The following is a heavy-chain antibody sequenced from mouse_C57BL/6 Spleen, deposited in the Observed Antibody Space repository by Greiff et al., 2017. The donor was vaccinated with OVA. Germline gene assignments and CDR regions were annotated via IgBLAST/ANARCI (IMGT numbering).Heavy chain of an antibody. CDR3: ARNYGNSNFDY. CDR2: IWSGGST. D-gene: IGHD2-1*01. Sequence: QVQLKESGPGLVQPSQSLSITCTVSGFSLNSYGVHWVRQSPGKGLEWLGGIWSGGSTDDNAAFISRLSISKDNSNRQVFFTINSLQADDTAIYYCARNYGNSNFDYWGQGTTLTVSS. J-gene: IGHJ2*01. CDR1: GFSLNSYG. V-gene: IGHV2-2*01.